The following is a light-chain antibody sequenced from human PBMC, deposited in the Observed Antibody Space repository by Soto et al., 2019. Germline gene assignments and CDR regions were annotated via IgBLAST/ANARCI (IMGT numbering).Light chain of an antibody. CDR2: GAS. Sequence: SVMPHTRASLAVPLGECATVNCKSSQSVLYCASNMNYLAWYQQKPGQPPELLIHGASTREPGVPDRFSGSGSGTEFTLTIIILQAEDVAIYYCQKYDSTPQTFGQGTKVDIK. CDR3: QKYDSTPQT. J-gene: IGKJ1*01. V-gene: IGKV4-1*01. CDR1: QSVLYCASNMNY.